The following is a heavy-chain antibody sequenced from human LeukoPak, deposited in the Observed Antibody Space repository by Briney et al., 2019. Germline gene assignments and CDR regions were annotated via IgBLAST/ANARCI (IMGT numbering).Heavy chain of an antibody. Sequence: KPSETLSLTCTVSGGSISPYYWSWIRQPPGKGLEWIGYIYYSGSTNYNPSLKSRVTMSVDSSKNQFSLKLGSMTAADTAVYYCARSIQLWSIFDYWGQGTLVTVSS. D-gene: IGHD5-18*01. CDR3: ARSIQLWSIFDY. CDR2: IYYSGST. CDR1: GGSISPYY. V-gene: IGHV4-59*01. J-gene: IGHJ4*02.